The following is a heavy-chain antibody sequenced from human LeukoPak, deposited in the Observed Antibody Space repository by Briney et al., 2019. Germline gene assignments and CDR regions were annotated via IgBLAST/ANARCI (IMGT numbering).Heavy chain of an antibody. CDR3: TREYLTVSYFDY. V-gene: IGHV3-33*01. D-gene: IGHD4-11*01. CDR1: GFTFSRYG. Sequence: SGGSLRLSCAASGFTFSRYGMHWVRQAPGKGLEWVAVIWYDGSNKYYADSVKGRFTISRDNSKNTVYLQMNSLRGEDTGVYYCTREYLTVSYFDYWGQGTLVTVSS. J-gene: IGHJ4*02. CDR2: IWYDGSNK.